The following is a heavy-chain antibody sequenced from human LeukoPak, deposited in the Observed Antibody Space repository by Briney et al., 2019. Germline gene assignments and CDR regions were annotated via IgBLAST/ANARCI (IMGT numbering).Heavy chain of an antibody. CDR3: ARGHAYYDILTGYRNYFDY. Sequence: SETLSLTCTVSSGSISSGSYYWSWIRQPAGKGLEWIGRIYTSGSTNYNPSLKSRVTISVDTSKNQFSLKLSSVTAADTAVYYCARGHAYYDILTGYRNYFDYWGQGTLVTVSS. J-gene: IGHJ4*02. V-gene: IGHV4-61*02. D-gene: IGHD3-9*01. CDR2: IYTSGST. CDR1: SGSISSGSYY.